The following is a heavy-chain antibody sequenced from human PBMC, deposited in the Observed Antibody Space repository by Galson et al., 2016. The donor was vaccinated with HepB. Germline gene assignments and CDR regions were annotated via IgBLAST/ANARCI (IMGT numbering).Heavy chain of an antibody. Sequence: SLRLSCATSRFTLTTYAIHWVRQAPGKGLEWVAVIWFDGINKFYADSVKGRFTISRDDSKNTVYLQMNSLRVEDTAVYYCARSPPPATPAAGSLDIWGQATVLTVSS. CDR3: ARSPPPATPAAGSLDI. CDR2: IWFDGINK. D-gene: IGHD6-25*01. J-gene: IGHJ3*02. CDR1: RFTLTTYA. V-gene: IGHV3-33*01.